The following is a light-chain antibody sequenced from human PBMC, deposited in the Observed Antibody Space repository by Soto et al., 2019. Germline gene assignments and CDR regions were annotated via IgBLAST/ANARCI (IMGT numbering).Light chain of an antibody. CDR1: SSNIGSNT. J-gene: IGLJ3*02. CDR3: AAWDDSLNGPV. Sequence: QPVLAQPPSASGTPGQRVTISCSGSSSNIGSNTVNWYQQLPGTAPKLLIYTDNQRPSGVPDRFSGSRSGTSASLAISGLQSEDEADYYCAAWDDSLNGPVFGGGTKVPVL. CDR2: TDN. V-gene: IGLV1-44*01.